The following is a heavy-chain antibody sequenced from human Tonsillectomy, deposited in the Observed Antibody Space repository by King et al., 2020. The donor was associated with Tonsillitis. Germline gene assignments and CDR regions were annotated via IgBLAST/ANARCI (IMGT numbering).Heavy chain of an antibody. CDR2: IKQDGSES. J-gene: IGHJ3*02. V-gene: IGHV3-7*01. D-gene: IGHD3-10*01. CDR1: GFTFSTYW. CDR3: ARDPYEEVFGAFDI. Sequence: VQLVESGGGLVQPGGSLSLSCAASGFTFSTYWMSWVRQAPGKGLEGVANIKQDGSESVHVDSVKGRFTISRDNAENSLYLEMNRLRVEDTAVYYCARDPYEEVFGAFDIWGQGTMVTVSS.